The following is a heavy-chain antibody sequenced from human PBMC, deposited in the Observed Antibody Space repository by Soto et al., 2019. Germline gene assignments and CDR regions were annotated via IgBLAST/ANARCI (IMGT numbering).Heavy chain of an antibody. CDR1: GGSISSGGYY. J-gene: IGHJ6*04. V-gene: IGHV4-31*03. Sequence: SETLSLTCTVSGGSISSGGYYWSWIRQHPGKGLEWIGYIYYSGSTYYNPSLKSRVTISVDTSKNQFSLKLSSVTAADTAVYYCARHAYVEMATMGYYYYNGMAFCGKGTTALVAS. CDR3: ARHAYVEMATMGYYYYNGMAF. CDR2: IYYSGST. D-gene: IGHD5-12*01.